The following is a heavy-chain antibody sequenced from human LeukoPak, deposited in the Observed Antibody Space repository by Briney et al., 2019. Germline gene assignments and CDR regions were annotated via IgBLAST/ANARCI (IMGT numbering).Heavy chain of an antibody. J-gene: IGHJ4*02. CDR2: IKSRTDGGIM. CDR1: GFTFSNTW. D-gene: IGHD2-8*01. V-gene: IGHV3-15*01. CDR3: TTDASPYCTDGMCYTGGNFDS. Sequence: GGSLRLSCAASGFTFSNTWMSCVRQAPGKGLEWVGRIKSRTDGGIMDYAAPVKGRFTISRDDSKNTLYLQMSSLKTEDTAVYYCTTDASPYCTDGMCYTGGNFDSWGQGTLVTVSS.